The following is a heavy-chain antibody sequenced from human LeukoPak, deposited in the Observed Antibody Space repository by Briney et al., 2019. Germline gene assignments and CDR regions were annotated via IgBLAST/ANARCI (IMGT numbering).Heavy chain of an antibody. V-gene: IGHV1-69*04. Sequence: SVKVSCKASGGTFSSYAISWVRQAPGQGLEWMGRIIPILGIANYAQKFQGRVTITADKSTSTAYMELSSLRSEDTAVYYCAYQRLGEGYWFDPWGQGTLVTVSS. CDR2: IIPILGIA. CDR1: GGTFSSYA. J-gene: IGHJ5*02. CDR3: AYQRLGEGYWFDP. D-gene: IGHD2-2*01.